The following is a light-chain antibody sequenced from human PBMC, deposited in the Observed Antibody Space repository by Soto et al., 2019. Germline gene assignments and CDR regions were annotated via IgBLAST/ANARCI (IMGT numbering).Light chain of an antibody. Sequence: QSVLTQPPSASGTPGQRVTISCSGSSSNIGSNTVNWYQQLPGTAPKHLIFSNNQRPSGVPDRFSGSKSGTSASLAITGLQAEDEADYYCQSYDLSLDVVLFGGGTKLTVL. CDR2: SNN. CDR3: QSYDLSLDVVL. V-gene: IGLV1-44*01. CDR1: SSNIGSNT. J-gene: IGLJ2*01.